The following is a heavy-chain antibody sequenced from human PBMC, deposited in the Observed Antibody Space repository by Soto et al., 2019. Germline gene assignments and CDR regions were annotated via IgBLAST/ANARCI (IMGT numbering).Heavy chain of an antibody. CDR1: GFTFSSYS. V-gene: IGHV3-21*01. CDR2: ISSSSSYI. J-gene: IGHJ4*02. D-gene: IGHD2-15*01. CDR3: ARVLYCSGGSCYSH. Sequence: PGGSLRLSCAASGFTFSSYSMNWVRQAPGKGLEWVSSISSSSSYIYYADSVKGRFTISRDNAKNSLYLQMNSLRAEDTAVYYCARVLYCSGGSCYSHWGQGTLVTVSS.